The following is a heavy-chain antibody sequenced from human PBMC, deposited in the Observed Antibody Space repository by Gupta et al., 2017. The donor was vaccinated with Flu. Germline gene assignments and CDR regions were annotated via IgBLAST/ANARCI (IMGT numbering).Heavy chain of an antibody. CDR2: IYHSGST. CDR3: ARDRGLHYDILTGYLKDAFDI. D-gene: IGHD3-9*01. Sequence: QVQLQESGPGLVKPSETLSLTCAVSGYSISSGYYWGWIRQPPGKGLEWIGSIYHSGSTYYNPSLKSRVTISVDTSKNQFSLKLSSVTAADTAVYYCARDRGLHYDILTGYLKDAFDIWGQGTMVTVSS. CDR1: GYSISSGYY. V-gene: IGHV4-38-2*02. J-gene: IGHJ3*02.